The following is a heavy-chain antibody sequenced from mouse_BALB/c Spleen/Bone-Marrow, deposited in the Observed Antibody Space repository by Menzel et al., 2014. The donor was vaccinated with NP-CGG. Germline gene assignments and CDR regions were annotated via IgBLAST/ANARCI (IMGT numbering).Heavy chain of an antibody. CDR1: GYTFTSYF. J-gene: IGHJ1*01. V-gene: IGHV1S56*01. CDR3: AYYGYDEYFDV. D-gene: IGHD2-14*01. CDR2: IYPGDGST. Sequence: LVESGPELVKPGASVKMSCKASGYTFTSYFIHWVKQRPGQGLEWIGWIYPGDGSTKYNEKFKGKTTLTADKSSSTAYMLLSSLTSEDSAIFFCAYYGYDEYFDVWGAGTTVTVSS.